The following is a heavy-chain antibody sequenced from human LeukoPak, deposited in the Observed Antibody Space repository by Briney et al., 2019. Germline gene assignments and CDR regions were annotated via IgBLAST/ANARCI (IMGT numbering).Heavy chain of an antibody. V-gene: IGHV4-59*08. CDR2: IYYSGST. CDR1: GVTINNYY. CDR3: ARGRGTTTVTTYYFDY. D-gene: IGHD4-17*01. Sequence: SGTLSLTCTVSGVTINNYYWSWIRQAPGKGLELIGYIYYSGSTNYNPSLKSRVTISVDTSKNQFSLNLSSVTAADTAVYYCARGRGTTTVTTYYFDYWGQGTLVTVSS. J-gene: IGHJ4*02.